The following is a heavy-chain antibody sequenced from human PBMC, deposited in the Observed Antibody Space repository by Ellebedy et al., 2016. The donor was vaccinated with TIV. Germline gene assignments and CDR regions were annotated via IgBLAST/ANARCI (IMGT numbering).Heavy chain of an antibody. CDR3: AGDRYYGSGRNLAAYYYYGMDV. V-gene: IGHV4-34*01. Sequence: MPSETLSLTCGVYGGSVSGYHWSWIRQPPGKGLEWIGEINDGGSTRYNPSLKSRVTISLDTSKNNFSLRLTSVTAADTAVYYCAGDRYYGSGRNLAAYYYYGMDVWGRGTTVTVSS. CDR1: GGSVSGYH. D-gene: IGHD3-10*01. CDR2: INDGGST. J-gene: IGHJ6*02.